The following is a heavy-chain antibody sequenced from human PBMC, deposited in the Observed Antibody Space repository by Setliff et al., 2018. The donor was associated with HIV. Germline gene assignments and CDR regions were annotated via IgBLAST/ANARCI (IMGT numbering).Heavy chain of an antibody. Sequence: PGESPKISCVVSGFTFSSYGMHWVRQPPGKGLEWVAVIWYDGSSIYYADSVKGRFTISRDNSKNTLYLQMNSLRAEDTAVYYCVRASYSSSWYNIRPFDFWAQGTLVTVSS. J-gene: IGHJ4*02. V-gene: IGHV3-33*01. D-gene: IGHD6-13*01. CDR1: GFTFSSYG. CDR2: IWYDGSSI. CDR3: VRASYSSSWYNIRPFDF.